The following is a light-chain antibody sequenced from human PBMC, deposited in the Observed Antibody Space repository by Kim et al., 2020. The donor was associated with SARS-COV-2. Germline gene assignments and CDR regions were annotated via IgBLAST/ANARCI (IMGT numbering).Light chain of an antibody. V-gene: IGKV1-5*03. CDR2: KAS. Sequence: AAVEDRVTIPGRASQSVSSWLAWYQQKPGKAPKLLIYKASSLESGVPSRFSGSGSGTEFTLTISSLQPDDFATYYCQQYNSDSQTFGQGTKVEIK. CDR3: QQYNSDSQT. J-gene: IGKJ1*01. CDR1: QSVSSW.